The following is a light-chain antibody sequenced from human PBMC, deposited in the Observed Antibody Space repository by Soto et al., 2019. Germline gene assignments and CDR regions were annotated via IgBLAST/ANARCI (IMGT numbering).Light chain of an antibody. CDR1: SSDVGAYAR. V-gene: IGLV2-8*01. Sequence: QSALTQPPSASGSPGQSVTISCTGTSSDVGAYARVSWYQQHPGKPPKLIIYAVTDRTSGVLDRFSGSKSGNTASLTVSGLQAEDEADYYCTSYGGRDDTIFGGGTKLTVL. CDR2: AVT. J-gene: IGLJ2*01. CDR3: TSYGGRDDTI.